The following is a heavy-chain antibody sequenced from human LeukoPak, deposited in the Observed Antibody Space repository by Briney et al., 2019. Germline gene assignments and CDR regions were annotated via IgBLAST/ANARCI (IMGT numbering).Heavy chain of an antibody. CDR1: GYTFNNYD. CDR2: ISVYSGDT. CDR3: ARSIWSGEKIAPRPSDAFDI. J-gene: IGHJ3*02. Sequence: ASVKVSCKASGYTFNNYDINWVRQAPGQGLEWLGWISVYSGDTNYSQKLQDRVTMTTDTSTSTVYMELRSLRSGDTAVYYCARSIWSGEKIAPRPSDAFDIWGQGTMVTVSS. V-gene: IGHV1-18*01. D-gene: IGHD6-6*01.